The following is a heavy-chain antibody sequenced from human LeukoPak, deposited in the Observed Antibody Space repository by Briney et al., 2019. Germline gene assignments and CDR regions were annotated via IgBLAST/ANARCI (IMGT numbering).Heavy chain of an antibody. J-gene: IGHJ5*02. V-gene: IGHV3-33*08. Sequence: VWSLRLYCAASGFTFSSYGMHWVREAPGKGLDWVAVIWYDGSNKYYADSVKGRFTISRDNSKNTLYLQMNSLRAEDTAVYYCARDQGYSSSWYERGNWFDPWGQGALVTVSS. CDR3: ARDQGYSSSWYERGNWFDP. D-gene: IGHD6-13*01. CDR1: GFTFSSYG. CDR2: IWYDGSNK.